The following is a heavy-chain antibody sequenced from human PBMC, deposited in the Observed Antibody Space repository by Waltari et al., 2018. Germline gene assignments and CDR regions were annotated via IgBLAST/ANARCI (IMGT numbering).Heavy chain of an antibody. J-gene: IGHJ3*02. Sequence: QLQLQESGPGLVNPSETLSLNCPSSGGSLSSSYNWAWVRQAPGKGLEWVGTMYYSGATSNNPSLDSRLSMSIDTSKNLFSLKLSSVTATDTAVYFCVRPGSTVTPRAFDIWGQGIKVTVSS. CDR3: VRPGSTVTPRAFDI. CDR1: GGSLSSSYN. D-gene: IGHD4-17*01. CDR2: MYYSGAT. V-gene: IGHV4-39*01.